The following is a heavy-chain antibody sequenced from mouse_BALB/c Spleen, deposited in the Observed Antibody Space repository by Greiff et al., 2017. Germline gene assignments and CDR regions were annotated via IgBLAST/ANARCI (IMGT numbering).Heavy chain of an antibody. CDR3: ARFDDWYFDV. D-gene: IGHD2-3*01. CDR1: GYTFTSYW. V-gene: IGHV1S81*02. CDR2: INPSNGRT. Sequence: VQLQQPGAELVKPGASVKLSCKASGYTFTSYWMHWVKQRPGQGLEWIGEINPSNGRTNYNEKFKSKATLTVDKSSSTAYMQLSSLTSEDSAVYYCARFDDWYFDVWGAGTTVTVSS. J-gene: IGHJ1*01.